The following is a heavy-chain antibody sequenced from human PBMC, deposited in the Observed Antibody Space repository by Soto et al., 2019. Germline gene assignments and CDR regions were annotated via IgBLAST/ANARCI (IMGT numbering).Heavy chain of an antibody. Sequence: EVQLLESGGGLVQPGGSLRLSCAASGFTFGSYAMNWLRQAPGRGLECVSFISGSGRTIYYADSVKGRFTVARDNSKNTLYLQMNSLRAEDTALYYCAKFRGPSYSYYSMDVWGKGTTVTVSS. CDR3: AKFRGPSYSYYSMDV. D-gene: IGHD3-16*01. V-gene: IGHV3-23*01. CDR2: ISGSGRTI. CDR1: GFTFGSYA. J-gene: IGHJ6*03.